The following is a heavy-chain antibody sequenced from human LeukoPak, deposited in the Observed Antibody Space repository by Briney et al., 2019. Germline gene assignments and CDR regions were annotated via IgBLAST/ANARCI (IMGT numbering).Heavy chain of an antibody. CDR3: ARRSGSYLKDAFDI. D-gene: IGHD1-26*01. V-gene: IGHV4-59*01. CDR2: IYYSGNS. CDR1: GGSISSYY. J-gene: IGHJ3*02. Sequence: SETLSLTCIVSGGSISSYYWTWIRQPPGKGLEWIGYIYYSGNSNYNPSLRSRVTISVDTSKNQFSLKLSSVTAADTAVYYCARRSGSYLKDAFDIWGQGTMVTVSS.